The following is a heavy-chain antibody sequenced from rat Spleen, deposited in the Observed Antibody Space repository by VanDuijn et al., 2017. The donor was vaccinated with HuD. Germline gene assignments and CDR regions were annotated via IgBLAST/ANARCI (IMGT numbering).Heavy chain of an antibody. J-gene: IGHJ3*01. CDR3: TREDGGSGFDY. D-gene: IGHD1-11*01. V-gene: IGHV5-29*01. CDR1: GFTFSNYA. CDR2: ITNTGGTN. Sequence: EVQLVESGGGLVQPGRSLRLSCAASGFTFSNYAMAWVRQVPTKGLEWIASITNTGGTNYYPDSVEGRFTISRDNAESALYLQMNSLRSEDTATYYCTREDGGSGFDYWGQGILVTVSS.